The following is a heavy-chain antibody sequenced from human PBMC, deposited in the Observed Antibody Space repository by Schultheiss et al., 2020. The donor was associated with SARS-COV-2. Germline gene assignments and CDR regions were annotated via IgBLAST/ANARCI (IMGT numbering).Heavy chain of an antibody. CDR2: INAGNGNT. J-gene: IGHJ4*02. CDR1: GYTFTSYA. Sequence: ASVKVSCKASGYTFTSYAMNWVRQAPGQRLEWMGWINAGNGNTKYSQKFQGRVTMTEDTSTDTAYMELSSLRSEDTAVYYCAREGNGGVIAEGLFDYWGQGTLVTVSS. V-gene: IGHV1-3*01. CDR3: AREGNGGVIAEGLFDY. D-gene: IGHD3-16*02.